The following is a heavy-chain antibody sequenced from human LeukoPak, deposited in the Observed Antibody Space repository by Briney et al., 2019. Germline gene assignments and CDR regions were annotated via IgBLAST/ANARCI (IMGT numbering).Heavy chain of an antibody. Sequence: SETLSLTCTVSGGSVSSGSYYWSWIRQPPGKGLEWIGSIYYSGGTNYNPSLQSRVTISVDTSKIQFSLKLSSVTAADTAVYYCARWQYTISSGWFDPWGQGTLVTVSS. D-gene: IGHD6-6*01. CDR2: IYYSGGT. V-gene: IGHV4-61*01. CDR3: ARWQYTISSGWFDP. J-gene: IGHJ5*02. CDR1: GGSVSSGSYY.